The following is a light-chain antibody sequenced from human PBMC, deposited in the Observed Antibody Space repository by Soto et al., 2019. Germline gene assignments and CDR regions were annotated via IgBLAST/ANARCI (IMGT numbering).Light chain of an antibody. CDR1: QSVSSN. V-gene: IGKV3-20*01. J-gene: IGKJ1*01. CDR2: GAS. Sequence: IVGTQTPATLSLSHGGRATLSCWASQSVSSNLAWYQQKPVQAPRLLIYGASARATGIPARVSGSGSRTDFTLTISRLEPEDFAVYFCQHYGSSPGTFGQGTKVDIK. CDR3: QHYGSSPGT.